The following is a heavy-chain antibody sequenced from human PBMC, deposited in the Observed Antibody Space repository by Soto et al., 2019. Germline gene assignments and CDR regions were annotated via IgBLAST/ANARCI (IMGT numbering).Heavy chain of an antibody. J-gene: IGHJ3*02. CDR1: GHTLTEIS. Sequence: QVQLVQSGAEVKKPGASVKVSCKVSGHTLTEISIHWVRQAPGKGPEWMGGYDPADGAIHHAQKCQGRFIMTEDTSTDTGQMERRSLRSEDTAVYYCATVGLDSTGGDAVDRWREGTRGIVSS. V-gene: IGHV1-24*01. D-gene: IGHD2-8*02. CDR2: YDPADGAI. CDR3: ATVGLDSTGGDAVDR.